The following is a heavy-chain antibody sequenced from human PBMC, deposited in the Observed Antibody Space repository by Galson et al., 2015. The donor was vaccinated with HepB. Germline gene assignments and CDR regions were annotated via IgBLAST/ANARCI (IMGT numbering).Heavy chain of an antibody. V-gene: IGHV1-8*01. D-gene: IGHD4-17*01. CDR1: GYTFTDYG. J-gene: IGHJ6*02. Sequence: SVKVSCKAVGYTFTDYGINWVRQAAGQGPEWMGWMNPYSGNTGYAQKFQGRVTMTRDASMSTAYMELSSLRSEDTAVYFCARGWGDYGDYVSYGMDVWGQGAAVTVTS. CDR3: ARGWGDYGDYVSYGMDV. CDR2: MNPYSGNT.